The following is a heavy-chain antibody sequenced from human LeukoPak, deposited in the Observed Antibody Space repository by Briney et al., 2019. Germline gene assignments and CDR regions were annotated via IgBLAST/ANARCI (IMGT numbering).Heavy chain of an antibody. V-gene: IGHV4-39*07. CDR2: IYHSGST. Sequence: PSETLSLTCTVSGGSISSSSYYWGWIRQPPGKGLEWIGSIYHSGSTNYNPSLKSRVTISVDKSKNQFSLKLSSVTAADTAVYYCARAHAGGYFDYWGQGTLVTVSS. J-gene: IGHJ4*02. CDR1: GGSISSSSYY. CDR3: ARAHAGGYFDY.